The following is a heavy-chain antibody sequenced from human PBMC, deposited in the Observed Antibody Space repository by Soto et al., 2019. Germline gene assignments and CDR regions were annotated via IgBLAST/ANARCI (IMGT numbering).Heavy chain of an antibody. J-gene: IGHJ6*02. CDR1: GGTFSSYA. D-gene: IGHD3-22*01. CDR3: AREAIVVVTYYYYGMDV. CDR2: IIPIFGTA. Sequence: GASVKVSFKDSGGTFSSYAISWVRQAPGQGLEWMGGIIPIFGTANYAQKFQGRVTITADESTSTAYMELSSLRSEDTAVYYCAREAIVVVTYYYYGMDVWGQGTTVTVSS. V-gene: IGHV1-69*13.